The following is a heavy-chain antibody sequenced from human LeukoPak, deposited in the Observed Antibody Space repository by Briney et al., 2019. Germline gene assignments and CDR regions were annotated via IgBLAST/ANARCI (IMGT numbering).Heavy chain of an antibody. CDR1: GGSISSYY. V-gene: IGHV4-4*07. Sequence: SETLSLTCTVSGGSISSYYWSWIRQPAGKGLEWIGRIYTSGSTNYKPSLKSRVTMSVDTSKNQFSLKLSSVTAADTAVYYCARDEGVRGARLFDPWGQGTLVTVSS. CDR2: IYTSGST. CDR3: ARDEGVRGARLFDP. J-gene: IGHJ5*02. D-gene: IGHD3-10*01.